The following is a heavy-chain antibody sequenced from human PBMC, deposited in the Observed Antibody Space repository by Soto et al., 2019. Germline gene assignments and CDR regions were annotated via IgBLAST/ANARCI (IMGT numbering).Heavy chain of an antibody. CDR3: ARDITIFGVVIISGFDS. CDR1: GYTLTSHA. J-gene: IGHJ4*02. D-gene: IGHD3-3*01. CDR2: INAGHGNT. Sequence: GASVKVSCKASGYTLTSHAMHWVRQAPGQRLEWMGWINAGHGNTKYSQKFQGRVTITRDTSASTVYMELSSLRSEDTAVCCCARDITIFGVVIISGFDSWGQGTLVTVSS. V-gene: IGHV1-3*01.